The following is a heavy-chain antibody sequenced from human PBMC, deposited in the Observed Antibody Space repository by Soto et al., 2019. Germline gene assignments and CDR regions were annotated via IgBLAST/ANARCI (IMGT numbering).Heavy chain of an antibody. CDR2: SYLSGST. V-gene: IGHV4-30-2*01. CDR3: ARGQVVAAPH. J-gene: IGHJ4*02. Sequence: QLQLQESGSGLVKPSPTLSLTCAVSGCSIISGGYSWSWIRQPPGKGLEWIGYSYLSGSTYYNPSLKSLGTIPVDRSKNQFSLKLSSVTAVNTVEYYCARGQVVAAPHWGQGTLVTGSS. D-gene: IGHD2-15*01. CDR1: GCSIISGGYS.